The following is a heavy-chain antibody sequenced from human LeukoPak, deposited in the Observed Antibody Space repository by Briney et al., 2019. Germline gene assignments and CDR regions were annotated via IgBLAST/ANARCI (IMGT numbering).Heavy chain of an antibody. CDR2: INPNSGGT. V-gene: IGHV1-2*02. CDR3: AREEYYGSGSYPDY. CDR1: GYTFTGYY. D-gene: IGHD3-10*01. J-gene: IGHJ4*02. Sequence: GASAKVSCKASGYTFTGYYMHWVRQAPGQGLEWMGWINPNSGGTNYAQKFQGRVTMTRDTSISTAYMELSRLRSDDTAVYYCAREEYYGSGSYPDYWGQGTLVTVSS.